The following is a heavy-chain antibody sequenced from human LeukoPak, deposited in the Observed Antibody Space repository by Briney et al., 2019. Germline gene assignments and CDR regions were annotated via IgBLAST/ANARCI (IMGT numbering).Heavy chain of an antibody. J-gene: IGHJ4*02. CDR2: IYSGGST. D-gene: IGHD3-22*01. Sequence: PGGSLRLSCAASGFTVSSNYMSWVRQAPGKGLEWVSVIYSGGSTYYADSVKARFTISRDNSKNTLYLQMNSLSAEDTAVYYCARGRDYYDSSGYYDWGQGTLVTVSS. V-gene: IGHV3-53*01. CDR3: ARGRDYYDSSGYYD. CDR1: GFTVSSNY.